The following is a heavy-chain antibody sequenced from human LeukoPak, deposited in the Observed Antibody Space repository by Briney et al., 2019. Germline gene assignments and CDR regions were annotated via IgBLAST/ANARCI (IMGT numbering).Heavy chain of an antibody. CDR1: VFTVSSNY. D-gene: IGHD3-10*01. CDR2: IYSGGST. V-gene: IGHV3-66*01. Sequence: GGSLRLSCAASVFTVSSNYMSWVRQAPGKGLEWVSVIYSGGSTYYADSVKGRFTISRDNSKSTLYLQMNSLRAEDTAVYYCASRPYYGSGSYYPYYYYGMDVWGQGTTVTVSS. J-gene: IGHJ6*02. CDR3: ASRPYYGSGSYYPYYYYGMDV.